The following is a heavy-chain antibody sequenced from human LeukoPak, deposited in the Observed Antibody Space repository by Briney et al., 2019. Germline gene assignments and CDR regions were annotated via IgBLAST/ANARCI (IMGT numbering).Heavy chain of an antibody. CDR2: IYTSGST. D-gene: IGHD3-22*01. Sequence: SETLSLICTVSGGSISSYYWSWIRQPAGKGLEWIGRIYTSGSTNYNPSLKSRITMSVDTSKNQFSLKLSSVTAADTAVCYCARDGHYYDSSAPTFGNWFDPWGQGILVTVSS. CDR3: ARDGHYYDSSAPTFGNWFDP. CDR1: GGSISSYY. V-gene: IGHV4-4*07. J-gene: IGHJ5*02.